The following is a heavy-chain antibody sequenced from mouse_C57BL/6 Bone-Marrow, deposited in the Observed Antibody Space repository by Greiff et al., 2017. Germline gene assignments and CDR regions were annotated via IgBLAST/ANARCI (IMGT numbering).Heavy chain of an antibody. D-gene: IGHD1-1*01. CDR2: SDPENGDT. CDR1: GFNIKDDY. J-gene: IGHJ2*01. Sequence: VQLQQSGAELVRPGASVKLSCTASGFNIKDDYMHWVKQRPEQGLEGIGWSDPENGDTEYGSKFQGKATITADTSSNTAYLQLSSLTSEDTAVYYCTFITTVVATNFDYWGQGTTLTVSS. V-gene: IGHV14-4*01. CDR3: TFITTVVATNFDY.